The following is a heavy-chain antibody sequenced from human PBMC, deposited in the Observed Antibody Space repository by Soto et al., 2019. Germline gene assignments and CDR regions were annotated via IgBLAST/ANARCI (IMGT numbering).Heavy chain of an antibody. J-gene: IGHJ4*02. CDR3: AKESVAAGGPNFFDY. V-gene: IGHV3-23*01. Sequence: EVQLLESGGNLVQPGGSLRLSCAASGFTFSNYAMSWVRQAPGKGLEWVSAVSDSGGKTYYADSVKGRFTISRDNAKNTLYLQMNSLRAEDTAIYYCAKESVAAGGPNFFDYWGQGTLVTVSS. D-gene: IGHD6-13*01. CDR1: GFTFSNYA. CDR2: VSDSGGKT.